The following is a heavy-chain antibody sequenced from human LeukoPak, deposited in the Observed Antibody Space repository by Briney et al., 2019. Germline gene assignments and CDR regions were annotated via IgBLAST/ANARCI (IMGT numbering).Heavy chain of an antibody. D-gene: IGHD3-3*01. CDR3: ARAKYYDLWGTVKVNWFDP. CDR2: IIPIFGTA. V-gene: IGHV1-69*13. Sequence: GASVKVSCKASGGTFSSYAISWVRQAPGQGLEWMGGIIPIFGTANYAQKFQGRVTITADESTSTAYMELSSLRSEDTAVYYCARAKYYDLWGTVKVNWFDPWGQGTLVTVSS. CDR1: GGTFSSYA. J-gene: IGHJ5*02.